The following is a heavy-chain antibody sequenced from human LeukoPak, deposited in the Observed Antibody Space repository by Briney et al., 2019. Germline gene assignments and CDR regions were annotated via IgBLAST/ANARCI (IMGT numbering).Heavy chain of an antibody. Sequence: GGSLRLSCAASGFTFSSYGVHWVRQAPGKGLEWVAFIRNDGSNKYYADSVKGRFTISRDNSKNTLYLQMNSLRAEDTAVYYCAKEGVEMATIDYYYYMDVWGKGTTVTVSS. V-gene: IGHV3-30*02. CDR1: GFTFSSYG. J-gene: IGHJ6*03. CDR2: IRNDGSNK. CDR3: AKEGVEMATIDYYYYMDV. D-gene: IGHD5-24*01.